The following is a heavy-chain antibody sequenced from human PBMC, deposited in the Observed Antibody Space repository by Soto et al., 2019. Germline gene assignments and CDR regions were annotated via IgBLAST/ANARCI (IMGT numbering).Heavy chain of an antibody. V-gene: IGHV3-23*01. CDR1: GFTFSSYA. D-gene: IGHD3-10*01. Sequence: GGSLGLSCAASGFTFSSYAMSWVRQAPGKGLEWVSAISGNGGSTYYADSVKGRFTISRDNSKNTLYLQMNSLRAEDTAVYYCARGRTLCYGELFDAFDNWGQGTMVTVSS. CDR2: ISGNGGST. CDR3: ARGRTLCYGELFDAFDN. J-gene: IGHJ3*02.